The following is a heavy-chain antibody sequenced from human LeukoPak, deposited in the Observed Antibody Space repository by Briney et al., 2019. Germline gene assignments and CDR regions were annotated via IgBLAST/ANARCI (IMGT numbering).Heavy chain of an antibody. Sequence: GGSLRLSCAASGFTVSSNYMSWVRQAPGKGLEWVSVIYSGGSTYYADSVKGRFTISRDNSKNTPYLQMNSLRAEDTAVYYCARAGYSYGCLDYWGQGTLVTVSS. CDR2: IYSGGST. CDR3: ARAGYSYGCLDY. V-gene: IGHV3-66*01. CDR1: GFTVSSNY. J-gene: IGHJ4*02. D-gene: IGHD5-18*01.